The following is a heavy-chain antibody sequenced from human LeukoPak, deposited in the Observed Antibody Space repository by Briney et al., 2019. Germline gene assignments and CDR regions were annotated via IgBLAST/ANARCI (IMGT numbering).Heavy chain of an antibody. CDR3: ARVRSSSSGNYYYMDV. D-gene: IGHD6-6*01. V-gene: IGHV5-51*01. CDR2: IYPGDSDT. Sequence: GESLKISCKGSGYSFTSYWIGWVRQMPGKGLEWMGIIYPGDSDTRYSPSFQGQVTISADKSVGTAYLQWSSLKASDTAMYYCARVRSSSSGNYYYMDVWGKGTTVTVSS. J-gene: IGHJ6*03. CDR1: GYSFTSYW.